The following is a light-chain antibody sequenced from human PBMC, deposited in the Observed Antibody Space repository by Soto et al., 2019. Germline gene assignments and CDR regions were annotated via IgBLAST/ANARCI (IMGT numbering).Light chain of an antibody. CDR2: DVS. CDR3: SSYTSSSKGV. J-gene: IGLJ3*02. V-gene: IGLV2-14*03. Sequence: QSVLTQPASVSGSPGQSITISCNGSNSDIGSYKYVSWYQQHPGKVPKLMIYDVSNRPSGVSNRFSGSKSGNTASLTISWLQAEDETDYYCSSYTSSSKGVFGGGTKVTVL. CDR1: NSDIGSYKY.